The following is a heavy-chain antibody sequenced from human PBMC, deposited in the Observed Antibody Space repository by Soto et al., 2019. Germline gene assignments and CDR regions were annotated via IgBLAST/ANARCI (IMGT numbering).Heavy chain of an antibody. CDR3: ATGTRYYLDFDY. J-gene: IGHJ4*02. CDR2: FDPEDGET. CDR1: GYTLPELS. D-gene: IGHD3-22*01. V-gene: IGHV1-24*01. Sequence: ASVKVSCKVSGYTLPELSMHWVRQAPGKGLEWMGGFDPEDGETIYAQKFQGRVTMTEDTSTDTAYMELSSLRSEDTAVYYCATGTRYYLDFDYWGQGTLVTVSS.